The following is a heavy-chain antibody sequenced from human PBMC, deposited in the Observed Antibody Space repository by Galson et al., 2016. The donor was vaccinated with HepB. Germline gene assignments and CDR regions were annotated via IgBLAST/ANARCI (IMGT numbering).Heavy chain of an antibody. V-gene: IGHV1-69*13. CDR3: ARGSEGIPASLVDS. D-gene: IGHD2-2*01. CDR1: GGTFTSYA. CDR2: IIPIFGTP. J-gene: IGHJ5*01. Sequence: SVKVSCKASGGTFTSYAISWVRQAPGQGLEWMGGIIPIFGTPSYAQKFQGRVTITADESTTTAYMELRSLRSEDTAVYYCARGSEGIPASLVDSWGQGTRVTVSS.